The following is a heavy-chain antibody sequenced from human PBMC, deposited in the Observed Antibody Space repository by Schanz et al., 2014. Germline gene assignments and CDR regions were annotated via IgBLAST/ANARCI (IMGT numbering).Heavy chain of an antibody. Sequence: QVQLVESGGGLVKPGGSLRLSCAASGFTFSDYYMSWIRQAPGKGLEWVAVISYDGSHKDYADSVKGRFTISRDAAKDSLFLQMNSLRAEDTAVYFCARGGAGSVLFFFDYWGQGTLVTVSS. V-gene: IGHV3-30*03. D-gene: IGHD3-10*01. CDR1: GFTFSDYY. CDR3: ARGGAGSVLFFFDY. J-gene: IGHJ4*02. CDR2: ISYDGSHK.